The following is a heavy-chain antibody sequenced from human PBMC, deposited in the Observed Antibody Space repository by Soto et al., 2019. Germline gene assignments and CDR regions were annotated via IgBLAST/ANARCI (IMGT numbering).Heavy chain of an antibody. D-gene: IGHD1-1*01. V-gene: IGHV6-1*01. Sequence: SQAQALTCDSSWESVSESRVSWNWNRQSPSRGLVWLGRTNYGSKWSYAYPASVRRRITISADTSKHQFSLHLTSITADDTAVYYCARDGNCRLDYWGQGALVTVSS. J-gene: IGHJ4*02. CDR1: WESVSESRVS. CDR2: TNYGSKWSY. CDR3: ARDGNCRLDY.